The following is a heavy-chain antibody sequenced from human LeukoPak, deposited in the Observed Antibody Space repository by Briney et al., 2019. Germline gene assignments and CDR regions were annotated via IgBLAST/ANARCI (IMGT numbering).Heavy chain of an antibody. CDR3: ARVEWELDFDY. CDR2: INSDGSST. Sequence: PGGSLRLSCAASGFTFSSYWMRWVRQAPGKGLVWVSRINSDGSSTSYADSVKGRFTISRDNAKNTLYLQMNSLRAEDTAVYYCARVEWELDFDYWGQGTLVTVSS. D-gene: IGHD1-26*01. V-gene: IGHV3-74*01. J-gene: IGHJ4*02. CDR1: GFTFSSYW.